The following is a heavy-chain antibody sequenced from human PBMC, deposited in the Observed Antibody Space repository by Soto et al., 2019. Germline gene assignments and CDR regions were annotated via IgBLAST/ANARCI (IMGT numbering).Heavy chain of an antibody. V-gene: IGHV3-33*01. J-gene: IGHJ6*01. CDR1: RFTFSSYG. D-gene: IGHD3-16*01. CDR3: PRALEDIECYVLRYNGMDV. Sequence: PGGTLRLSCVASRFTFSSYGMHWVRQAPGKWLEWVAVIWYDGSNKYYADSVKGRFTISRDNSKNTLYLQMYSLSAEDTAVYYSPRALEDIECYVLRYNGMDVWGQGTRVTVAS. CDR2: IWYDGSNK.